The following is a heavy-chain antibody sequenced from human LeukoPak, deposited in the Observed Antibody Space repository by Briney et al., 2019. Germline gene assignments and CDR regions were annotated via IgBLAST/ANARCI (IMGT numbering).Heavy chain of an antibody. J-gene: IGHJ3*02. V-gene: IGHV3-49*04. CDR2: IRSKAYGGTT. Sequence: GRSLRLSCTASGFTFSDYAMSWVRQAPGKGLEWVGFIRSKAYGGTTEYAASVKGRFTISRDDSKSIAYLQMNSLKTEDTAVYYCTSGIVGASGIWGQGTMVTVSS. D-gene: IGHD1-26*01. CDR1: GFTFSDYA. CDR3: TSGIVGASGI.